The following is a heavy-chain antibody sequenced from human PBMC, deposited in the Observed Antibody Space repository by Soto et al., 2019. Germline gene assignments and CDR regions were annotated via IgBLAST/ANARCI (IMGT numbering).Heavy chain of an antibody. CDR2: IYTSGST. CDR1: GGSISSYY. D-gene: IGHD6-6*01. Sequence: QMQLQESGPGLVKPSETLSLTCTVSGGSISSYYWSWIRQPAGKGLEWIGRIYTSGSTNYNPSLKSRVTMSVDTSKNQFSLKLSSVTAADTAVYYCARRSVAARLRDAFDIWGQGTMVTVSS. V-gene: IGHV4-4*07. CDR3: ARRSVAARLRDAFDI. J-gene: IGHJ3*02.